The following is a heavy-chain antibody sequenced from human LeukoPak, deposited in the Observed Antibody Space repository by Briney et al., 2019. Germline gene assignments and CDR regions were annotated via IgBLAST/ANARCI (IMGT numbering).Heavy chain of an antibody. V-gene: IGHV3-33*01. Sequence: GRSLRLSCAASGFTFSSYGMHWVRQAPGKGLEWVAVIWYDGSNKHYADSVKGRFTISRDNSKNTLYLQMNSLRAEDTAVYYCATERTGRWLQLSPFDYWGQGTLVTVSS. D-gene: IGHD5-24*01. CDR3: ATERTGRWLQLSPFDY. CDR1: GFTFSSYG. CDR2: IWYDGSNK. J-gene: IGHJ4*02.